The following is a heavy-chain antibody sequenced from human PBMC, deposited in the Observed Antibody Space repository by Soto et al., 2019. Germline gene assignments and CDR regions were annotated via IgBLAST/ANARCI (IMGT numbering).Heavy chain of an antibody. Sequence: QVQLVESGGGVVQPGRSLRLSCAASGFTFSGLGMHWVRQAPGKGLEWVAVIRYDGSNIYYADSVKGRFTISRDNSKDTLYRQMNSLRADDTAVYYCARDGVGHTTFFGYFDYWGQGALGTVS. CDR2: IRYDGSNI. J-gene: IGHJ4*02. CDR3: ARDGVGHTTFFGYFDY. CDR1: GFTFSGLG. D-gene: IGHD1-26*01. V-gene: IGHV3-33*01.